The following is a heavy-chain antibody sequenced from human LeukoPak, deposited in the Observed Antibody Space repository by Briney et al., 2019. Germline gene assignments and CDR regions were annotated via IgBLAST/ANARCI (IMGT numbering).Heavy chain of an antibody. CDR3: ARGLSGNYLNAFDI. CDR1: GFTVSSNY. Sequence: GGSLRLSCAASGFTVSSNYMTWVRQAPGKGLEWVSVIYSGGSTYYADSVKGRFTISRDNSKNTLYLQMNSLRAEDTAVYYCARGLSGNYLNAFDIWGQGTMVTVSS. CDR2: IYSGGST. V-gene: IGHV3-53*01. D-gene: IGHD1-26*01. J-gene: IGHJ3*02.